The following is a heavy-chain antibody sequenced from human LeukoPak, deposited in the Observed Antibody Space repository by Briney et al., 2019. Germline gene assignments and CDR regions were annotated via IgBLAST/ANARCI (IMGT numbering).Heavy chain of an antibody. Sequence: GASVKVSCKASGYTFTGYYMHWARQAPGQGLEWMGWINPNSGGTNYAQKFQGRVTMTRDTSISTAYMELSRLRSGDTAVYYCARDEGYSGYDPFDYWGQGTLVTVSS. D-gene: IGHD5-12*01. CDR1: GYTFTGYY. CDR3: ARDEGYSGYDPFDY. CDR2: INPNSGGT. J-gene: IGHJ4*02. V-gene: IGHV1-2*02.